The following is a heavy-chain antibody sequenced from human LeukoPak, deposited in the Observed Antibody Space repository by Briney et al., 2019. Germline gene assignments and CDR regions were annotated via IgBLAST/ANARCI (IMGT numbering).Heavy chain of an antibody. CDR1: GFTFSNYE. D-gene: IGHD2-21*01. J-gene: IGHJ5*02. CDR2: ISSSDNSI. CDR3: ARDPVAAGFDRWFDH. Sequence: PGGSLRLSCAASGFTFSNYEMSWVRQAPGKGLEWVSYISSSDNSIYYADSVKGRFTISRDNAKNSLYLQMNSLRAEDTAVYYCARDPVAAGFDRWFDHWGQGTLVTVSS. V-gene: IGHV3-48*03.